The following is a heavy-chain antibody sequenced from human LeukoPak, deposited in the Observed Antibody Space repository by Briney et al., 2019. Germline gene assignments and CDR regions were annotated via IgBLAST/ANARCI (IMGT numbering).Heavy chain of an antibody. CDR1: GGSISSSSYY. Sequence: PSETLSLTCTVSGGSISSSSYYWGWIRQPPGKGLEWIGSIYYSGSTYYNPSLKSRVTISVDTSKNQFSLKLSSVTAADTAVYYCARVTQTNGPIAAAGLGTVDYWGQGTLVTVSS. D-gene: IGHD6-13*01. CDR3: ARVTQTNGPIAAAGLGTVDY. V-gene: IGHV4-39*07. CDR2: IYYSGST. J-gene: IGHJ4*02.